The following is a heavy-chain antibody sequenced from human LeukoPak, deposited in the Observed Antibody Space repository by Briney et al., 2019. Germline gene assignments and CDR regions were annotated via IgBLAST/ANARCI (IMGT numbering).Heavy chain of an antibody. Sequence: SQTLSLTCAISGDSVSSNSAAWNWIRQSPSRGLEWLGRTYYRSKWYNDYAVSVKSRITINPDTSKNQFSLQLNSVTPEDTAMYYCARDTQVGTIFGVVIIDPWGQGTLVTVSS. CDR2: TYYRSKWYN. CDR3: ARDTQVGTIFGVVIIDP. J-gene: IGHJ5*02. CDR1: GDSVSSNSAA. V-gene: IGHV6-1*01. D-gene: IGHD3-3*01.